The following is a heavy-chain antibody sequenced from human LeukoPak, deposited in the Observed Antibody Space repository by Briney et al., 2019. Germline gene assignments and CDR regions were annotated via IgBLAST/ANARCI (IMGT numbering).Heavy chain of an antibody. D-gene: IGHD5-12*01. V-gene: IGHV4-30-4*01. CDR2: ISYSGST. CDR3: ARDFRGYGY. CDR1: GGSISSGDDY. J-gene: IGHJ4*02. Sequence: PSRTLSLTCTVSGGSISSGDDYWSWIRQPPGKGLEWIGYISYSGSTYYNPSLKSRVTISVDTSKNQFSLKLSSVTAADTAVYYCARDFRGYGYWGQGTLVTVSS.